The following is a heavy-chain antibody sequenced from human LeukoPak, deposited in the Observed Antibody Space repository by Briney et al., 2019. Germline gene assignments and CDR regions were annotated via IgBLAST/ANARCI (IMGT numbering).Heavy chain of an antibody. CDR1: GGSVSSSSFY. CDR3: ARFDPPVGRYYFDS. V-gene: IGHV4-39*01. D-gene: IGHD1-14*01. Sequence: SETLSLTCNVSGGSVSSSSFYWGWIRQPPGKGLEWIGNIYYSGSTYYKSSLKSRVTISVDTSKNQFSLRLSSVTAADTAVYYCARFDPPVGRYYFDSWGQGTQVTVSS. J-gene: IGHJ4*02. CDR2: IYYSGST.